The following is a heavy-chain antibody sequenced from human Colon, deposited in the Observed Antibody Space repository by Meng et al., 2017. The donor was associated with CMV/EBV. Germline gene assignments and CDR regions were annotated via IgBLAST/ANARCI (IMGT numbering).Heavy chain of an antibody. CDR3: ASLSGGDFDY. J-gene: IGHJ4*02. D-gene: IGHD1-26*01. V-gene: IGHV1-2*02. CDR1: GYTFTGYF. Sequence: QVLLVQSGARVKKAGASVKVSCKASGYTFTGYFMYWVRQAPGQGLEWLGVINPITGGTNYAQKFQGRVTMTRDTSMNTAYMELSRLRSDDTAVYYCASLSGGDFDYWGQGTLVTVSS. CDR2: INPITGGT.